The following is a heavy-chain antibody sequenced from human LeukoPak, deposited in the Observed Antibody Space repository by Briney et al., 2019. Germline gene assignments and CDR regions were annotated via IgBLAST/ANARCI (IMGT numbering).Heavy chain of an antibody. CDR2: INPNSGGT. J-gene: IGHJ3*02. CDR1: GYTFTGYY. V-gene: IGHV1-2*06. Sequence: GASVKVSCKASGYTFTGYYMHWVRQAPGQGLEWMGRINPNSGGTNYAQKFQGRVTITMDESTSTAYMELSSLRSEDTAVYYCARSHFCSGGSCYVDAFDIWGQGTMVTVSS. CDR3: ARSHFCSGGSCYVDAFDI. D-gene: IGHD2-15*01.